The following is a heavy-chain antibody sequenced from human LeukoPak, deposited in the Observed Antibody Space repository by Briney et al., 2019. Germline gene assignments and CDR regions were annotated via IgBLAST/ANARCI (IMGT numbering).Heavy chain of an antibody. CDR2: MYSGGSS. J-gene: IGHJ4*02. D-gene: IGHD2/OR15-2a*01. Sequence: SEILSLTCVVSGGSITSTIYYWNWIRQPAGKGLEWIGRMYSGGSSDYNPSLKSRVTMSVDTSKNQLSLNLTSVTAADTAVYYCARGLGISKDYFDYWGQGTLVTVSS. V-gene: IGHV4-61*02. CDR1: GGSITSTIYY. CDR3: ARGLGISKDYFDY.